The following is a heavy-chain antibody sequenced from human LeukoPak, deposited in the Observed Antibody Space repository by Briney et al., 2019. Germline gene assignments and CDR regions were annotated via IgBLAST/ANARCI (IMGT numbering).Heavy chain of an antibody. V-gene: IGHV4-59*08. D-gene: IGHD3-22*01. CDR3: ARSLEYYDSSGYYPTTEFFQR. J-gene: IGHJ1*01. CDR2: IYYSGST. CDR1: GGSISSYY. Sequence: PSETLSLTCTVSGGSISSYYWSWIRQPPGKGLEWIGYIYYSGSTNYNPSLKSRVTISVDTSKNQFSLKLSSVTAADTAVYYCARSLEYYDSSGYYPTTEFFQRWGQGTLVTVSS.